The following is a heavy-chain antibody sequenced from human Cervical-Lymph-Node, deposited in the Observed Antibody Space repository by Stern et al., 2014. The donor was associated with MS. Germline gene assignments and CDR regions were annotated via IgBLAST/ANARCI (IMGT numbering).Heavy chain of an antibody. CDR3: ARAMGELSLSLPKDY. CDR1: GGDFNKYG. J-gene: IGHJ4*02. D-gene: IGHD3-16*02. V-gene: IGHV1-69*17. Sequence: VQLVESGAEVKKPGSSVQLSCKTSGGDFNKYGINWVRQAPGQGLEWMGGIIPIFGMPNYAQTVPDRVTITADKSTATVYMEVANLRSEDTAVFFCARAMGELSLSLPKDYWGQGTLVFVSS. CDR2: IIPIFGMP.